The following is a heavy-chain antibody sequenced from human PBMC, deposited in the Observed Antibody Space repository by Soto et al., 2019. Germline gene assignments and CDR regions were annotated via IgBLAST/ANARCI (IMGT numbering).Heavy chain of an antibody. CDR1: GYTFTGYA. CDR3: AKESGSYPEYYFHY. J-gene: IGHJ4*02. D-gene: IGHD1-26*01. Sequence: ASVKVSCKASGYTFTGYAMHWVRQAPGQRLEWMGWINGGNGNTKYSQKLQGRVIVTRDTAASTAYMELSSLRSEDTAVYYCAKESGSYPEYYFHYWGQGXLVTVSS. CDR2: INGGNGNT. V-gene: IGHV1-3*01.